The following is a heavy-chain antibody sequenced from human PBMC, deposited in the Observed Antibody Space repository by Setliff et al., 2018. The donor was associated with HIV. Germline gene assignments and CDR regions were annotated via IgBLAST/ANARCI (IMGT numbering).Heavy chain of an antibody. CDR3: ARPNYYDSSGSFDY. CDR2: ISSSGTTI. Sequence: PGGSLRLSCAASGFTFSNYEMNWVRQAPGKGLEWVSYISSSGTTIYYADSVKGRFTISRDNAKNSLYLQMNSLRAEDTAVYCCARPNYYDSSGSFDYWGQGTLVTVSS. D-gene: IGHD3-22*01. V-gene: IGHV3-48*03. J-gene: IGHJ4*02. CDR1: GFTFSNYE.